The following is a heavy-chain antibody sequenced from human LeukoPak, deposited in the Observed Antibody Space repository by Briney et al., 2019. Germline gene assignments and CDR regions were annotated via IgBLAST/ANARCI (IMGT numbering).Heavy chain of an antibody. CDR2: INPNSGGT. J-gene: IGHJ4*02. CDR3: ARDMKGSGSYGHDY. D-gene: IGHD3-10*01. V-gene: IGHV1-2*02. CDR1: GYTFTGYY. Sequence: ASVKVSCKASGYTFTGYYMHWVRQAPGQGLEWMGWINPNSGGTNYAQKFQGRVTMTRDTSISTAYMELSRLRSDDTAVYYCARDMKGSGSYGHDYWGQGTLVTVSS.